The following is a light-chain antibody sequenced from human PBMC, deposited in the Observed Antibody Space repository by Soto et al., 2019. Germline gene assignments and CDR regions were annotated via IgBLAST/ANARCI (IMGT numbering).Light chain of an antibody. CDR3: QQYNNWPYT. CDR2: GAS. CDR1: QSVSSSY. J-gene: IGKJ2*01. V-gene: IGKV3-20*01. Sequence: EYVLTQSPGTLSFTSGERAPLSCRASQSVSSSYLAWYQQKPGQAPRLLIYGASSRATGIPDRFSGSGSGTDFTLTISSLQSEDFAVYYCQQYNNWPYTFGQGTKVDI.